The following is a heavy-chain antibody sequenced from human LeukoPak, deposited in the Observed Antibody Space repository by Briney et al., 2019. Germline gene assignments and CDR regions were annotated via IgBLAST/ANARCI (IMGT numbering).Heavy chain of an antibody. D-gene: IGHD3-16*01. CDR1: GFTFSTYN. CDR3: ARGETARVDY. CDR2: ISSGSSTI. Sequence: GGSLILSCAASGFTFSTYNMNWVRQAPGKGLEWLSYISSGSSTIYYVDSVEGRFTISRDNAKNSLYLQMNSLRDEDTAVYYCARGETARVDYWGQGILVTVSS. V-gene: IGHV3-48*02. J-gene: IGHJ4*02.